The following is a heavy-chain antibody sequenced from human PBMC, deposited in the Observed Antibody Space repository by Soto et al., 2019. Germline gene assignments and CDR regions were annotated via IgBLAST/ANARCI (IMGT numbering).Heavy chain of an antibody. V-gene: IGHV3-30*18. D-gene: IGHD3-9*01. CDR3: AKPKGADIPFVS. CDR1: GFAFSRDG. J-gene: IGHJ4*02. CDR2: ISFDGSDK. Sequence: QVQLVESGGGVVQPGTSLRLSCAAAGFAFSRDGMHWVRQAPGKGLEWVAVISFDGSDKYYADSVKGRFTISRDNSKNTVDLQMNSLRPEDTALYYCAKPKGADIPFVSWGQGTLVTVSS.